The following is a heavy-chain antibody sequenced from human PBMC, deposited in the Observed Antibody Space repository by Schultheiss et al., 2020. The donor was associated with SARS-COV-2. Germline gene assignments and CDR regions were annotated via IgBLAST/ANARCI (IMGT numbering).Heavy chain of an antibody. Sequence: SETLSLTCAVYGGSFSGYYWSWIRQPPGKGLEWIGEINHSGSTNYNPSLKSRVTISVDTSKNQFSLKLNSVTPEDTAVYYCASGHRSWYGLFDYWGQGTLVTVSS. D-gene: IGHD6-13*01. V-gene: IGHV4-34*01. CDR3: ASGHRSWYGLFDY. CDR2: INHSGST. CDR1: GGSFSGYY. J-gene: IGHJ4*02.